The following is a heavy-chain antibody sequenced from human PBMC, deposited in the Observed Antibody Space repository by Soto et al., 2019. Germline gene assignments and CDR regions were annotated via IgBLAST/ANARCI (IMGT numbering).Heavy chain of an antibody. Sequence: GGSLRLSCAASGFTFSSYAMGWVRQGPGKGLEWVAVVSIGGSTHYADSVGGRFTISRDNSKNTLSLQMNSLTAEDTAVYFCAKRRGAGGHFDYWGQGALVTVSS. J-gene: IGHJ4*02. CDR3: AKRRGAGGHFDY. CDR1: GFTFSSYA. D-gene: IGHD2-15*01. CDR2: VSIGGST. V-gene: IGHV3-23*01.